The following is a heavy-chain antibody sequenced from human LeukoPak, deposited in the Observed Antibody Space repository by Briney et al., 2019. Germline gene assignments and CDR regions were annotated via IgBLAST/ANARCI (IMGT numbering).Heavy chain of an antibody. CDR3: ATPIVRGVITPYYFDY. V-gene: IGHV3-30*03. D-gene: IGHD3-10*01. CDR2: ISYDGSNK. Sequence: GRSLRLSCAASGFTFSSYGMHWVRQAPGKGLEWVAVISYDGSNKYYADSVKGRFTISRDNSKNTLYLQINSRRAEDTAVYYCATPIVRGVITPYYFDYWGQGTLATVSS. J-gene: IGHJ4*02. CDR1: GFTFSSYG.